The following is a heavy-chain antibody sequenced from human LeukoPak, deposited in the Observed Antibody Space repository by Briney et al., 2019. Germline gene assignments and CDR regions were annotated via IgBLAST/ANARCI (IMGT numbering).Heavy chain of an antibody. CDR2: ISNSGST. J-gene: IGHJ6*03. V-gene: IGHV4-4*07. Sequence: SETLSLTCTLSGGSISGYYWSWIRLSAGKGLEWIGRISNSGSTNCNPSLKSRVSLSVDTSKNQFYLKMPSVTAADTEIYYCARDGVPVDRKAYYYFYMDVWGKGATVTVSS. D-gene: IGHD5-12*01. CDR3: ARDGVPVDRKAYYYFYMDV. CDR1: GGSISGYY.